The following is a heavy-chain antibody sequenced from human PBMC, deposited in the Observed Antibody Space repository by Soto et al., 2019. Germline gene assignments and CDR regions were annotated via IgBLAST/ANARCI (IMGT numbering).Heavy chain of an antibody. CDR1: GHAFTTYH. CDR3: ARDEVPDVQNDAFDI. J-gene: IGHJ3*02. Sequence: ASVKVSCKASGHAFTTYHMHWVRQAPGQGLEWMGMIDPSDGTTTYAQKLQGRVTMTRDTATSTVYMELSSLRSEDTAVYYCARDEVPDVQNDAFDIWGQGTMVTVPS. CDR2: IDPSDGTT. V-gene: IGHV1-46*04.